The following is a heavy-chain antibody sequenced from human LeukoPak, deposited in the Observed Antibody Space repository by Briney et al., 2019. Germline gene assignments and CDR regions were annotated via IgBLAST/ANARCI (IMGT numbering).Heavy chain of an antibody. V-gene: IGHV3-53*01. D-gene: IGHD7-27*01. Sequence: GGSLRLSCAASGFSVSSNYMSSVRQAPGKGLEWVSVIFSGGSTYYADSVKGRFTISRDDSKNTVYLQLNSVRAEDTAVYYCARTLPGSYSDCWGQGTLVAVS. CDR1: GFSVSSNY. CDR2: IFSGGST. CDR3: ARTLPGSYSDC. J-gene: IGHJ4*02.